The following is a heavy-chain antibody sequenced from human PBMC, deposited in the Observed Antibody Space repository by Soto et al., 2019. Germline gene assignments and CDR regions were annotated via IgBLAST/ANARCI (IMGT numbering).Heavy chain of an antibody. V-gene: IGHV1-69*06. CDR1: GGTFSSYA. D-gene: IGHD6-19*01. CDR2: IIPIFGTA. CDR3: AREIRQWLADDAFDI. Sequence: QVQLVQSVAEVKKPGSSVKVSCKASGGTFSSYAISWVRQAPGQGLEWMGGIIPIFGTANYAQKFQGRVTITADKSTRTAYMELSSLRSEDTAVYYCAREIRQWLADDAFDIWGQGTMVTVSS. J-gene: IGHJ3*02.